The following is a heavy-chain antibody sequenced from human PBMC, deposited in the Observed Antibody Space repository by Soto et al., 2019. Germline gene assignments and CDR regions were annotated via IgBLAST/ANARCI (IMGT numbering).Heavy chain of an antibody. J-gene: IGHJ6*02. Sequence: QTLSLTCGTSGSSVSSNSAACNWIKQSPSRGLEWLGRTYYRSKWYNDYAVSVKSRITINPDTSKNQFSLQLNSVTPEDTAVYYCARGEYSGYVNYYYYYYGMDVWGQGTTVTVSS. CDR1: GSSVSSNSAA. CDR3: ARGEYSGYVNYYYYYYGMDV. CDR2: TYYRSKWYN. D-gene: IGHD5-12*01. V-gene: IGHV6-1*01.